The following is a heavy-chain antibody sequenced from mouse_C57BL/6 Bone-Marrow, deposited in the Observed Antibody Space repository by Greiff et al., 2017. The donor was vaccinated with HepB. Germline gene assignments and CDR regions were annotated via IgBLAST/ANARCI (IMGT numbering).Heavy chain of an antibody. CDR1: GYTFTSYW. J-gene: IGHJ2*01. Sequence: QVQLQQPGAELVKPGASVKLSCKASGYTFTSYWMHWVKQRPGQGLEWIGMIHPNSGSTNYNEKFKSKATLTVDKSSSTAYMQLSSLTSEDSAVYSCARSRWGHYYGPYFDYWGQGTTLTVSS. V-gene: IGHV1-64*01. CDR2: IHPNSGST. CDR3: ARSRWGHYYGPYFDY. D-gene: IGHD1-1*01.